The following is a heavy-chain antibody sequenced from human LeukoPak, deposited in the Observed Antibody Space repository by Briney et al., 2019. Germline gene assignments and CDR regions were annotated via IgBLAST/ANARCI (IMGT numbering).Heavy chain of an antibody. CDR2: ISPRSSTI. CDR3: ATIDGPTVYTYYMDV. CDR1: GVTFSDRG. J-gene: IGHJ6*03. D-gene: IGHD4-17*01. V-gene: IGHV3-48*04. Sequence: NPGESLRLSCAASGVTFSDRGMNWVRQAPGKGLEWVSYISPRSSTIYYAESVKGRFTVSRNDAKSSLYLQLNSLSAEDTAVYYCATIDGPTVYTYYMDVWGKGTTVTVSS.